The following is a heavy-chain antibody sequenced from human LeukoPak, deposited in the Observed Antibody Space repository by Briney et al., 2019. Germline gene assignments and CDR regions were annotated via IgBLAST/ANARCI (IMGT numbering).Heavy chain of an antibody. CDR3: AKVGYSSGWYAQYYFDY. Sequence: GGSLRLSCAASGFTFSSYATSWVRQAPGKGLEWVSAISGSGGSTYYADSVKGRFTISRDNSKNTLYLQMNSLRAEDTAVYYCAKVGYSSGWYAQYYFDYWGQGTLVTVSS. D-gene: IGHD6-19*01. CDR2: ISGSGGST. CDR1: GFTFSSYA. J-gene: IGHJ4*02. V-gene: IGHV3-23*01.